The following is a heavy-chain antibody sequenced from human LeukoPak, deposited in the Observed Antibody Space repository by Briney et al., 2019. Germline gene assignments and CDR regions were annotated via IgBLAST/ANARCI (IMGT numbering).Heavy chain of an antibody. Sequence: GGSLRLSCAASGFTFSSYAMHWVRQAPGKGLEWVAVISYDGGNKYYADSAKGRFTISRDNSKNTLYLQMNSLRAEDTAVYYCARGGAAMVRGVEGDYWGQGTLVTVSS. V-gene: IGHV3-30*04. CDR2: ISYDGGNK. D-gene: IGHD3-10*01. CDR1: GFTFSSYA. CDR3: ARGGAAMVRGVEGDY. J-gene: IGHJ4*02.